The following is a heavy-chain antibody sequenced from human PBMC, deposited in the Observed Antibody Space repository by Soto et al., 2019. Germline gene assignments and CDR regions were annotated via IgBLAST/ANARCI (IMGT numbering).Heavy chain of an antibody. Sequence: HPGGSLRLSCAASGFTFSSYSMNWVRQAPGKGLEWVSYISSSSSTIYYADSVKGRFTISRDNSKNTLYLQMNSLRDEDTAVYYCAREGYLQSYYFDDWGQGTLVTVSS. CDR3: AREGYLQSYYFDD. V-gene: IGHV3-48*02. CDR1: GFTFSSYS. D-gene: IGHD2-2*01. CDR2: ISSSSSTI. J-gene: IGHJ4*02.